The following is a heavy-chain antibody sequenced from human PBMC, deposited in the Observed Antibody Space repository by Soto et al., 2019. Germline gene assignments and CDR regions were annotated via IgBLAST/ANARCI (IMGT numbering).Heavy chain of an antibody. J-gene: IGHJ5*02. CDR3: ARDSERILYPKPNWFDP. CDR1: GFTFSSYS. CDR2: ISSSSTI. Sequence: GSLRLSCAASGFTFSSYSMNWVRQAPGKGLEWVSYISSSSTIYYADSVKGRFTISRDNAKNSLYLQMNRLRAEDTAVYYFARDSERILYPKPNWFDPWGQGTLVTVSS. V-gene: IGHV3-48*01. D-gene: IGHD2-8*01.